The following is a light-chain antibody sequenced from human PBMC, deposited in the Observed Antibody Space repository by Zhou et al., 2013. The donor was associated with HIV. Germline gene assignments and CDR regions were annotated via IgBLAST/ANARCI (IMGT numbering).Light chain of an antibody. J-gene: IGKJ4*01. CDR2: AAS. CDR3: QQSYTTPFLT. Sequence: DIQMTQSPSSLSASVGDRVTITCQASQDISNYLNWYQQKPGKAPKLLIYAASSLQSGVPSRFTGSGSGTDFTLTISSLQPEDFATYFCQQSYTTPFLTFGGGTKVDI. V-gene: IGKV1-39*01. CDR1: QDISNY.